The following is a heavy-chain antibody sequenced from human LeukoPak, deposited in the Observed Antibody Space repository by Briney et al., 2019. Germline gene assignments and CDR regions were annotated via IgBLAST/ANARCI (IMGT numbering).Heavy chain of an antibody. CDR3: ARALLPRVATISLVIYYYGMDV. V-gene: IGHV1-69*04. J-gene: IGHJ6*02. Sequence: ASVKVSCKASGGTFSSYAISWVRQAPGQGLEWMGRIIPILGIANYAQKFQGRVTITADKSTSTAYMELSSLRSEDTAVYYCARALLPRVATISLVIYYYGMDVWGQGATVTVSS. CDR1: GGTFSSYA. D-gene: IGHD5-12*01. CDR2: IIPILGIA.